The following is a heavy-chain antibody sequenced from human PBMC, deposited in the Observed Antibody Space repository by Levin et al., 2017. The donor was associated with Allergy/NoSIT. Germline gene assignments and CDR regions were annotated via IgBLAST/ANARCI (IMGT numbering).Heavy chain of an antibody. CDR1: GYTFTGHY. J-gene: IGHJ3*02. CDR3: AREMIVEAFDI. V-gene: IGHV1-2*02. Sequence: ASVKVSCRASGYTFTGHYKHWVRQAPGQGLEWMGWINPSRGAINYAQKFQGRVTMTRDTSISTAYMELSRLRPDDTAIYYCAREMIVEAFDIWGQGTVVTVSS. CDR2: INPSRGAI. D-gene: IGHD3-22*01.